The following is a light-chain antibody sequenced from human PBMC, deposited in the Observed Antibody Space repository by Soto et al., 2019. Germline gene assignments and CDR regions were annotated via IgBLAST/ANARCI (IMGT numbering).Light chain of an antibody. J-gene: IGKJ2*01. V-gene: IGKV1-39*01. Sequence: DIQMTQSPSSLSASVGDRVTITCRASQSISSYLNWYQQKPGRAPKLLIYAASSLQSGVPSRFSGSGSGTEFTLTISSLQPEDFAVYYCQQYNNWPPNTFGQGTKLEIK. CDR3: QQYNNWPPNT. CDR2: AAS. CDR1: QSISSY.